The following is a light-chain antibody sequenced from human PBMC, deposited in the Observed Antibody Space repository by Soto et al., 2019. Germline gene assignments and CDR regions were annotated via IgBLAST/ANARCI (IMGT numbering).Light chain of an antibody. CDR2: GAS. CDR1: QSINIY. J-gene: IGKJ2*01. V-gene: IGKV1-39*01. CDR3: QQSYRSPYT. Sequence: IQMTQSPSALSASVGDRVTVTCRASQSINIYLNWYQQKPGKAPTLLIYGASSLQSGVPSSFTGGGSRTDFTLTISSLQPEDFDTYYWQQSYRSPYTFGQGTKLEIK.